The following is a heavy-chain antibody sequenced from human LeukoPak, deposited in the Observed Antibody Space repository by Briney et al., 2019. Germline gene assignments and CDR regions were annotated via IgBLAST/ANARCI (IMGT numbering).Heavy chain of an antibody. Sequence: PSETLSLTCTVSGGSISSSSYYWGWIRQPPGKGLEWIGSIYYSGSTYYNPSLKSRVTISVDTSKNQFSLKLSSVTAADTAVYYCARHSATENWFDPRGQGTLVTVSS. J-gene: IGHJ5*02. V-gene: IGHV4-39*01. D-gene: IGHD6-25*01. CDR3: ARHSATENWFDP. CDR1: GGSISSSSYY. CDR2: IYYSGST.